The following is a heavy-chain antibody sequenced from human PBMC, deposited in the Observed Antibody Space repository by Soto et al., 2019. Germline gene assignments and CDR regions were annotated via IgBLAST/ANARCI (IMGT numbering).Heavy chain of an antibody. J-gene: IGHJ4*02. D-gene: IGHD2-15*01. CDR1: GFTFSDHY. CDR3: AVYRASCAY. Sequence: GGSLRLSCAASGFTFSDHYMDWVRQAPGKGLEWVGRTRNKANNYTTQYAASVRGRFTISRDDSKNSLYLQMNSLKAEDTAVYYCAVYRASCAYWGQGTLVTVSS. V-gene: IGHV3-72*01. CDR2: TRNKANNYTT.